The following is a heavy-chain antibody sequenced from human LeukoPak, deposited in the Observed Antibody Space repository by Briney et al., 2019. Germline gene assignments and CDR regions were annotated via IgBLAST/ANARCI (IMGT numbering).Heavy chain of an antibody. D-gene: IGHD3/OR15-3a*01. Sequence: GGSLRLSCAASGFTFSSYAMSWVRQAPGKGLEWVSSIGDTTYYVDSVKGRFTISRDNSKNTLYLQMKSLRAEDTAVYYCARLWPAASSSRFDSWGQGTLVTVSS. CDR1: GFTFSSYA. J-gene: IGHJ4*02. V-gene: IGHV3-23*01. CDR3: ARLWPAASSSRFDS. CDR2: IGDTT.